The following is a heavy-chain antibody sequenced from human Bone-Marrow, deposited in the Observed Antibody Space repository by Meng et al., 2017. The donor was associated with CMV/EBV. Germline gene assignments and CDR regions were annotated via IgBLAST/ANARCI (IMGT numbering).Heavy chain of an antibody. D-gene: IGHD1-26*01. CDR3: ARVLGVGATYAFDI. J-gene: IGHJ3*02. CDR2: ISYDGSNK. Sequence: GESLKISCAASGFTFSSYAMHWVRQAPGRGLEWVAVISYDGSNKYYADSVKGRFTISRDNSKNTLYPQMNSLRAEDTAVYYCARVLGVGATYAFDIWGQGTIVTVSS. CDR1: GFTFSSYA. V-gene: IGHV3-30-3*01.